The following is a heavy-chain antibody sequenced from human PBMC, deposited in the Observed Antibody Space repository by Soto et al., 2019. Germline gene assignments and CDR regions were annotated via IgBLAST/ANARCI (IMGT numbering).Heavy chain of an antibody. D-gene: IGHD3-3*01. J-gene: IGHJ4*02. V-gene: IGHV4-4*07. CDR2: VYAAGNT. CDR1: DDSMTSHY. CDR3: ARVFDYWSGFYVY. Sequence: PSETLSLTCTVSDDSMTSHYWSWIRQPAGKGLEWIGRVYAAGNTNYNPSLTGRVTMSIDTSKKQFSLRMTSLTAADTAVYSCARVFDYWSGFYVYWGQGILVTVSS.